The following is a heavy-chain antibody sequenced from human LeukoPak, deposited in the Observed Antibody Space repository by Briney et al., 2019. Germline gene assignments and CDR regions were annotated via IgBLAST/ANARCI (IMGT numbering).Heavy chain of an antibody. Sequence: ASVKVSCKASGYTFTSYDINWVRQATGQGLEWMGWMNPNSGNTGYAQKFQGRVTITRNTSISTAYMELSSLRSEDTAVYYCARVTGYMIEDQFDYWGQGTLVTVSS. D-gene: IGHD3-22*01. J-gene: IGHJ4*02. V-gene: IGHV1-8*03. CDR2: MNPNSGNT. CDR1: GYTFTSYD. CDR3: ARVTGYMIEDQFDY.